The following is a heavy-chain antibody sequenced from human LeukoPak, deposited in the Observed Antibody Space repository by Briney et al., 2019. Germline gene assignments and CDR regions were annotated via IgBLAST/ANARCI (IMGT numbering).Heavy chain of an antibody. Sequence: TSETLSLTCTVSGGSISSGSYYWSWIRQPAGKGLEWIGSIYYSGSTYYNPSLKSRVTISVDTSKNQFSLKLSSVTTADTAVYYCARDMLPDYWGQGTLVTVSS. J-gene: IGHJ4*02. V-gene: IGHV4-39*07. CDR3: ARDMLPDY. CDR1: GGSISSGSYY. D-gene: IGHD3-16*01. CDR2: IYYSGST.